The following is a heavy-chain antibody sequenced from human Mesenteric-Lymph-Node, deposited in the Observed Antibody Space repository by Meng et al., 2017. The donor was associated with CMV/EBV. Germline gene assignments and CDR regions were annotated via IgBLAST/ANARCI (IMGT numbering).Heavy chain of an antibody. J-gene: IGHJ5*02. CDR3: ARGGAGYCNSPTCQIAGINWFDP. CDR2: IYYTGST. V-gene: IGHV4-39*07. Sequence: SETLSLTCTVSGGSISSSTSYWGWLRQPPGKGLEWIGSIYYTGSTYYNPSLKSRVTMSVDTSKRQFSLKLASVTAADTAVYYCARGGAGYCNSPTCQIAGINWFDPWGQGTLVTVSS. CDR1: GGSISSSTSY. D-gene: IGHD2-2*01.